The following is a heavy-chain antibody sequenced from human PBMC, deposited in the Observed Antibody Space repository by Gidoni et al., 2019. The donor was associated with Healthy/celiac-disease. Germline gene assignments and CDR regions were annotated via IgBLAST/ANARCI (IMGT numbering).Heavy chain of an antibody. Sequence: QVQLVESGGGVVQPGRSLRLSCAASGFTFSSYGMHWVRQAPGKGLEWVAVISYDGSNKYYADSVKGRFTISRDNSKNTLYLQMNSLRAEDTAVYYCARDLRYYDSRGNYFDYWGQGTLVTVSS. J-gene: IGHJ4*02. CDR1: GFTFSSYG. CDR3: ARDLRYYDSRGNYFDY. V-gene: IGHV3-30*03. CDR2: ISYDGSNK. D-gene: IGHD3-22*01.